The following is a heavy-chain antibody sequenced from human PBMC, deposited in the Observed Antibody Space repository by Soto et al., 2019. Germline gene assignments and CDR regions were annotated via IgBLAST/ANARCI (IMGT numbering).Heavy chain of an antibody. D-gene: IGHD6-13*01. CDR1: GGSVSSGSYY. CDR3: ARSPGPAAATYYYYGMDV. Sequence: QVQLQESGPGLVKPSETLSLTCTVSGGSVSSGSYYWSWIRQPPGKGLEWIGYIYYSGSTNYNPSLKSRVTISVDTSKNQFSLKLSSVTAADTAVYYCARSPGPAAATYYYYGMDVWGQGTTVTVSS. V-gene: IGHV4-61*01. J-gene: IGHJ6*02. CDR2: IYYSGST.